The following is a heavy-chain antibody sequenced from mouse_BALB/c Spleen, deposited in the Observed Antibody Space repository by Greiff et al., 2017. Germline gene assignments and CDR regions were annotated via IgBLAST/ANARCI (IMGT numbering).Heavy chain of an antibody. J-gene: IGHJ1*01. Sequence: EVKLVESGGGLVKPGGSLKLSCAASGFTFSSYTMSWVRQTPEKRLEWVATISSGGSYTYYPDSVKGRFTISRDNAKNTLYLQMSSLKSEDAAMYFCTRGDYSSSSWYFDVWGAGTTVTVSS. CDR3: TRGDYSSSSWYFDV. V-gene: IGHV5-6-4*01. D-gene: IGHD1-1*01. CDR2: ISSGGSYT. CDR1: GFTFSSYT.